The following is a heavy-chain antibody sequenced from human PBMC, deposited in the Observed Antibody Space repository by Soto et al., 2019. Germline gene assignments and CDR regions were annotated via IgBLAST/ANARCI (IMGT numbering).Heavy chain of an antibody. CDR2: ISYDVSNK. D-gene: IGHD6-6*01. Sequence: VGSLRLSCAASGFTFSSFGMHWVRQAPGKGLEWVAVISYDVSNKYYADSVKGRFTISRDNSKNTLYLQMNSLRAEDTAVYYCAKVHSSSSPHYYGMDVWGQGTTVTVSS. J-gene: IGHJ6*02. CDR1: GFTFSSFG. CDR3: AKVHSSSSPHYYGMDV. V-gene: IGHV3-30*18.